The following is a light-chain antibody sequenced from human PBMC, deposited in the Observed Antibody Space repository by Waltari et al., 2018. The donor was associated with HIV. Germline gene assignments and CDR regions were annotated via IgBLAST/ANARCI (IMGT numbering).Light chain of an antibody. CDR3: ATWDGSLTSWV. J-gene: IGLJ3*02. Sequence: QSVLTQPPSVSAASGQNVTISSSGNRYNIGKDDVSWYQQVTGTAPKFLIYDNNKRPSGIPDRFSGSKSGTSATLDITGLQTGDEATYYCATWDGSLTSWVFGGGTKLTVL. CDR1: RYNIGKDD. CDR2: DNN. V-gene: IGLV1-51*01.